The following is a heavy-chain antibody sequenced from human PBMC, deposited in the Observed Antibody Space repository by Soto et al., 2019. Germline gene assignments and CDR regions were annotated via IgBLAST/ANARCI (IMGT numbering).Heavy chain of an antibody. D-gene: IGHD3-3*01. CDR2: INPSGGST. J-gene: IGHJ5*02. CDR1: GYTFTSYY. Sequence: ASVKVSCKASGYTFTSYYRHWVRQAPGQGLEWMGIINPSGGSTSYAQKFQDRVTMTRDTSTSTVYMELSSLRSEDTAVYYCARGPSDDSVFGVVQFQNWFDPWGQGTLVTVSS. V-gene: IGHV1-46*03. CDR3: ARGPSDDSVFGVVQFQNWFDP.